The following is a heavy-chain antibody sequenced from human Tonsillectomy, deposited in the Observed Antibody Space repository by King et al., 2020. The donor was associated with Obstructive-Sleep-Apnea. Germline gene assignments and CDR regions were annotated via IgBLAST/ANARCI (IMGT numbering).Heavy chain of an antibody. D-gene: IGHD6-6*01. V-gene: IGHV4-59*01. CDR2: ISYSGST. Sequence: VQLQQSGPGLVKSSETLSLTCAVSGGSISPYYWSWIRQSPGKGLEWIGYISYSGSTNYNPSLKSRVTISIDNSKNQFSLKLSSVTAADTAVYYCARSGRSSSGLFDYWVQGSLGTVSS. CDR1: GGSISPYY. J-gene: IGHJ4*02. CDR3: ARSGRSSSGLFDY.